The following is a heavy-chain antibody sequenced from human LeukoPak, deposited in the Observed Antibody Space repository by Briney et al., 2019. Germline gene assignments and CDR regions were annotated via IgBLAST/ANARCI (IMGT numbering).Heavy chain of an antibody. Sequence: SETLSLTCTVSGGSISSGGYYWSWIRQHPGEGLEWIGYIYYSGSTYYNPSLKSRVTISADTSKNQFSLKLSSVTAADTAVYYCARGVRWLQLSYFDLWGRGTLVTVSS. D-gene: IGHD5-24*01. V-gene: IGHV4-31*03. CDR3: ARGVRWLQLSYFDL. CDR1: GGSISSGGYY. J-gene: IGHJ2*01. CDR2: IYYSGST.